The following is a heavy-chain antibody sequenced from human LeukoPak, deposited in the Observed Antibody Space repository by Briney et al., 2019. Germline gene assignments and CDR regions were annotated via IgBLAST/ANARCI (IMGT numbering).Heavy chain of an antibody. CDR3: ANRNLGTYYFNY. J-gene: IGHJ4*02. D-gene: IGHD3-16*01. CDR1: GFTFGHY. V-gene: IGHV3-23*01. CDR2: LSDRDGRT. Sequence: GGSLRLSCAASGFTFGHYVTWARQAPGRGLEWVSTLSDRDGRTYYADSVRGRFTISSDDSKNTVYLQMNSLRAEDTAVYFCANRNLGTYYFNYWGQGTLVTVSS.